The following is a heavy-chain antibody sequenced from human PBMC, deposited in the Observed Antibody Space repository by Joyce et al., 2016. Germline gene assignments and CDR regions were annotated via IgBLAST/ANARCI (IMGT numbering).Heavy chain of an antibody. J-gene: IGHJ5*02. CDR3: TRGSGTGWFDP. D-gene: IGHD6-13*01. V-gene: IGHV3-7*03. Sequence: EVYLVESGGGLVQPGGSLRLSCAASGFSFRYFWMDWVRQAPGKGLEWVAQINEDGSEKNYMDSLRGRFTISRDNAKNSVVLQINSLRVEDTAVYYCTRGSGTGWFDPWGQGTLVTVSS. CDR1: GFSFRYFW. CDR2: INEDGSEK.